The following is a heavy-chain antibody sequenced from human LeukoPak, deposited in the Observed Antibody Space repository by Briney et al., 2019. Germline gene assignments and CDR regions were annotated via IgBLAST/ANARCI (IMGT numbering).Heavy chain of an antibody. CDR1: GAPFIGNF. CDR2: INHAGRT. D-gene: IGHD4-17*01. J-gene: IGHJ4*02. V-gene: IGHV4-34*01. CDR3: ARGLVQGFYVDSGTHTAQYYFDS. Sequence: PPETLSLTCAVSGAPFIGNFWTWIRQPPGKGLEWIGEINHAGRTKYNPSLKSRVTISLDTSKSQFSLNLSSVTAADTAVYYCARGLVQGFYVDSGTHTAQYYFDSWGQGTLVAVSS.